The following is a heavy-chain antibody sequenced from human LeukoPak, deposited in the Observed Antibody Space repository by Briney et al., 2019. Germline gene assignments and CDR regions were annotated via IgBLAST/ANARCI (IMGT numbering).Heavy chain of an antibody. CDR2: MSPNSGNT. J-gene: IGHJ6*03. D-gene: IGHD3-3*01. CDR3: ARVRGLWSPDHFDYFYYMDL. V-gene: IGHV1-8*01. CDR1: EYTFTNFD. Sequence: ASVKVSCKAFEYTFTNFDINWVRQAPGQGLEWLGWMSPNSGNTAYAPNFLGRITMTRNTSINTAYLEMTRLNADDMAVYSCARVRGLWSPDHFDYFYYMDLGGEGTTVIVSS.